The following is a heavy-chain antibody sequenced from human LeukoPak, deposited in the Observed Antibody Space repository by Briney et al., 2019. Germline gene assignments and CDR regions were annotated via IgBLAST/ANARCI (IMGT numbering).Heavy chain of an antibody. J-gene: IGHJ4*02. CDR3: GRVIAGAIDY. CDR1: GFTFSGHS. CDR2: INLDGSER. V-gene: IGHV3-7*01. Sequence: GGSLRLSCAASGFTFSGHSMSWVRQAPGKGLEWVANINLDGSERFYADFVKGRFTISRDNAYNSMYLQMNSLRAENTAVYYCGRVIAGAIDYWGQGTLVTVSS. D-gene: IGHD6-13*01.